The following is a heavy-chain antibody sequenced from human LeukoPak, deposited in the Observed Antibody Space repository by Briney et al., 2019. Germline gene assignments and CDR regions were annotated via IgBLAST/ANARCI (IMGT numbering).Heavy chain of an antibody. CDR1: GFTFRSYG. CDR3: AKDDYYDRSGYLYYFDY. J-gene: IGHJ4*02. D-gene: IGHD3-22*01. CDR2: ISGSGGRT. Sequence: GGSLRLSCAASGFTFRSYGMSWVRQAPGKGLGWVSGISGSGGRTFYADSVKGRFTISRDKSKNTLYLQMNSLRAEDTAVYYRAKDDYYDRSGYLYYFDYWGQGTLVTVSS. V-gene: IGHV3-23*01.